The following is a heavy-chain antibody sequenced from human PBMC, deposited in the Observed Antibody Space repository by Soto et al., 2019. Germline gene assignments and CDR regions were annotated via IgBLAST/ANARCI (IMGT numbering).Heavy chain of an antibody. CDR3: AKRMIVVVVAATLFPFDY. D-gene: IGHD2-15*01. J-gene: IGHJ4*02. CDR1: GFTFSSYA. CDR2: ISGVGGST. V-gene: IGHV3-23*01. Sequence: EVQLLESGGGLVQPGGSLRLSCAASGFTFSSYAMSWVRQAPGKGLEWVSGISGVGGSTYYADSVKGRFTISRDNSKTTVYPQMNSLRAEDTAVYYCAKRMIVVVVAATLFPFDYWGQGTLVTVSS.